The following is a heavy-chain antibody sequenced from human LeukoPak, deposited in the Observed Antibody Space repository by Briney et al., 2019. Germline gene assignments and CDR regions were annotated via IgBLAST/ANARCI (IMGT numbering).Heavy chain of an antibody. D-gene: IGHD1-1*01. CDR1: GFTFSTYA. J-gene: IGHJ4*02. V-gene: IGHV3-23*01. CDR2: IGTSDSST. Sequence: GGSLRLSCAASGFTFSTYAMTWVRQAPGRGLEWVSTIGTSDSSTYYADSVKGRFTISRDNSKNTLYLQMNSLRAEDTAVYYCARGSTGPDSWGQGTLVTVCS. CDR3: ARGSTGPDS.